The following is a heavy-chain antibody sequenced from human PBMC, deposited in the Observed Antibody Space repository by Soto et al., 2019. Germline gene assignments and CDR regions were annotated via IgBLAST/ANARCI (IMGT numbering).Heavy chain of an antibody. J-gene: IGHJ6*03. CDR2: IYYSGST. CDR1: GGSISSGGYY. D-gene: IGHD3-3*01. Sequence: PSETLSLTCTVSGGSISSGGYYWSWIRQHPGKGLEWIGYIYYSGSTYYNPSLKSRVTISVDTSKNQFSLKLSSVTAADTAVYYCARTYDFWSGYHSYYYTDVWGKGTTVTVSS. V-gene: IGHV4-31*03. CDR3: ARTYDFWSGYHSYYYTDV.